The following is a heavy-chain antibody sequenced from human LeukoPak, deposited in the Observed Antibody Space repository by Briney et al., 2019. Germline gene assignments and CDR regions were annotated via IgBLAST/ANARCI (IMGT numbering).Heavy chain of an antibody. V-gene: IGHV4-59*04. CDR2: IYHSGST. J-gene: IGHJ4*02. Sequence: SETLSLTCTVSGGSISSYYWSWIRQPPGKGLEWIGYIYHSGSTYYNPSLKSRVTISVDRSKNQFSLKLSSVTAADTAVYYCALSYSSSSVYYFDYWGQGTLVTASS. CDR1: GGSISSYY. CDR3: ALSYSSSSVYYFDY. D-gene: IGHD6-6*01.